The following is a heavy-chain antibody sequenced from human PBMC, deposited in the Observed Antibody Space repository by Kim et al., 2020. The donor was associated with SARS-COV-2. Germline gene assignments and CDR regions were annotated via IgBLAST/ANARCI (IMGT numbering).Heavy chain of an antibody. CDR1: GFTFSSYD. D-gene: IGHD2-15*01. J-gene: IGHJ6*02. CDR2: IGTAGDT. V-gene: IGHV3-13*01. CDR3: ARGSYCSGGSCYSRYYYYYGMDV. Sequence: GGSLRLSCAASGFTFSSYDMHWVRQATGKGLEWVSAIGTAGDTYYPGSVKGRFTISRENAKNSLYLQMNSLRAGDTAVYYCARGSYCSGGSCYSRYYYYYGMDVWGQGTTVTVSS.